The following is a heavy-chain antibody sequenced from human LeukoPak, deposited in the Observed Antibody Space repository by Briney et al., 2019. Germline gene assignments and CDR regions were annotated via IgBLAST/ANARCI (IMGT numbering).Heavy chain of an antibody. CDR2: IKQDGSEA. Sequence: GGPLRLSCGPSGFTFRYYWMTWVPQARGKGLMWVAHIKQDGSEAHYVDSVKARFTISRDNAKNSLSLQMNSLRAEDTAVYYCVRDGGVSGYDLFDYWGQGTLVTVSS. J-gene: IGHJ4*02. V-gene: IGHV3-7*01. CDR1: GFTFRYYW. CDR3: VRDGGVSGYDLFDY. D-gene: IGHD5-12*01.